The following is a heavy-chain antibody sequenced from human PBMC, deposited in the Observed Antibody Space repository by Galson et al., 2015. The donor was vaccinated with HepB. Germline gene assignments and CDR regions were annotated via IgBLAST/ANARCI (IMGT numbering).Heavy chain of an antibody. CDR2: ISPDGAYI. CDR1: GFTFSTFA. Sequence: SLRLSCAASGFTFSTFAMAWVRQAPGKGLEWVSSISPDGAYIYYADSVQGRLTVSRDNAGKSLYVQMNSLRAEDTAVYHCARQMDRVVYLAANPFDYWGQGILVTVSS. J-gene: IGHJ4*02. D-gene: IGHD2-15*01. CDR3: ARQMDRVVYLAANPFDY. V-gene: IGHV3-21*01.